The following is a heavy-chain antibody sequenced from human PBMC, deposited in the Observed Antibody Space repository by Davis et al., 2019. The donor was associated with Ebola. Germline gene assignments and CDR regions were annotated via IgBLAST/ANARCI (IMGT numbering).Heavy chain of an antibody. CDR2: IIPVFRTA. D-gene: IGHD5-24*01. Sequence: SVKVSCKAVGDTLTSYAMTWVRQAPGQGLEWMGGIIPVFRTASYAQKFQGRVTITADESTSTAYMELSSLRSEDTAVYYCASPMATRWYFDLWGRGTLVTVSS. V-gene: IGHV1-69*13. J-gene: IGHJ2*01. CDR1: GDTLTSYA. CDR3: ASPMATRWYFDL.